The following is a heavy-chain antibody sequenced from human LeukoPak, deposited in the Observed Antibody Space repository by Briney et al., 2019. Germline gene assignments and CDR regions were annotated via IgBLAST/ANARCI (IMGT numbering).Heavy chain of an antibody. V-gene: IGHV1-58*02. D-gene: IGHD6-19*01. CDR1: GFTFTNSP. J-gene: IGHJ4*02. Sequence: SAKVSCKASGFTFTNSPMQWVRQARGQRLEWMGWIVVGSGNTNYAQKFQERVTITRDMSTSTAYMELSSLRSEDTAVYYCATGSGWYSPDYWGQGTLVTVSS. CDR3: ATGSGWYSPDY. CDR2: IVVGSGNT.